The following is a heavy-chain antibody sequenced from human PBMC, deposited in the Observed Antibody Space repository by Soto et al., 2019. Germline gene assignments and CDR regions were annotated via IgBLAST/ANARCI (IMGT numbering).Heavy chain of an antibody. D-gene: IGHD5-12*01. Sequence: QITLKESGPTLVKPTQTLTQTCTLSGFSLSTSGVGVGWIRQPPGKALEWLALIYWDDDKRYSPSLKSRLTITKDTSKNQVVLTMTNMDPVDTATYYCAHSPARRDGYNADFDYWGQGTLVTVSS. CDR2: IYWDDDK. CDR1: GFSLSTSGVG. CDR3: AHSPARRDGYNADFDY. J-gene: IGHJ4*02. V-gene: IGHV2-5*02.